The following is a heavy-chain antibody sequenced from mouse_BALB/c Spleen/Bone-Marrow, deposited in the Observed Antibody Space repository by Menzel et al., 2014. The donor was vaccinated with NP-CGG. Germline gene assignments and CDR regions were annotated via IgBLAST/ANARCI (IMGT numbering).Heavy chain of an antibody. CDR3: ARLRRGGFYTMDY. V-gene: IGHV1-54*01. D-gene: IGHD2-12*01. Sequence: QVQLQQSGAEVVRPGTSVKVSCKASGYAFTNYLIEWVKQRPGQGLEWIGVINPGSGGTNYNEKFKGKATLTADKSSSTAYMQFSSLTSDDSAVYFRARLRRGGFYTMDYWGQGTSVTVSS. J-gene: IGHJ4*01. CDR1: GYAFTNYL. CDR2: INPGSGGT.